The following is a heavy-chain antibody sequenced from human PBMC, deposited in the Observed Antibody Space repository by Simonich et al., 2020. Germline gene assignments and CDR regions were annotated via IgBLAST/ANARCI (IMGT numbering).Heavy chain of an antibody. Sequence: QVQLVQSGAEVTKPGASVKVSCKASGYTFTGYYMHWVRQAPGQGLGWMGWINPNSGGTNYAKKFQGRVTMTRDTSISTAYMELSRLRSDDTAVYYCARGRLTGDKGAFDIWGQGTMVTVSS. CDR1: GYTFTGYY. J-gene: IGHJ3*02. CDR2: INPNSGGT. CDR3: ARGRLTGDKGAFDI. D-gene: IGHD7-27*01. V-gene: IGHV1-2*02.